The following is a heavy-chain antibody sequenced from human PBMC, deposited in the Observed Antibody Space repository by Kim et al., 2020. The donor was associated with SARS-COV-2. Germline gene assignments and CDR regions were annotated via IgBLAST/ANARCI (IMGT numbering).Heavy chain of an antibody. V-gene: IGHV1-46*01. CDR2: INPSGGST. CDR3: ATRIAVAGTLFDP. D-gene: IGHD6-19*01. Sequence: ASVKVSCKASGYTFTSYYMHWVRQAPGQGLEWMGIINPSGGSTSYAQKFQGRVTMTRDTSTSTVYMELSSLRSEDTAVYYCATRIAVAGTLFDPWGQGTLVTVSS. J-gene: IGHJ5*02. CDR1: GYTFTSYY.